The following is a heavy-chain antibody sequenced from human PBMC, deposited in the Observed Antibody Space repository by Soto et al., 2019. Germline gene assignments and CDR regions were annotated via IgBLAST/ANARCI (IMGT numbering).Heavy chain of an antibody. CDR3: ARESSTVYSSSWLSFH. CDR2: IYYSGST. V-gene: IGHV4-31*03. Sequence: QVQLQESGPGLVKPSQTLSLTCTVSGGSISSGGYYWSWIRQHPGKGLEWIGYIYYSGSTYYNPPLKSRVTISVDTSKNQFSLKLSSVTAADTAVYYCARESSTVYSSSWLSFHWGQGTLVTVSS. J-gene: IGHJ4*02. D-gene: IGHD6-13*01. CDR1: GGSISSGGYY.